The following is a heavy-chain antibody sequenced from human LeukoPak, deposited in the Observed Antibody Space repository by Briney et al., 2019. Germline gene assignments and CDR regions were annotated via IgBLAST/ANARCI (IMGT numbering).Heavy chain of an antibody. CDR3: ARLRNYDFWSAYFDY. CDR1: GFTFSSYA. V-gene: IGHV3-30*04. CDR2: ISYDGSNK. J-gene: IGHJ4*02. D-gene: IGHD3-3*01. Sequence: PGGSLRLSCAASGFTFSSYAMHWVRQAPGKELEWVAVISYDGSNKYYADSVKGRFTISRDNSKNTLYLQMNSLRAEDTAVYYCARLRNYDFWSAYFDYWGQGTLVTVSS.